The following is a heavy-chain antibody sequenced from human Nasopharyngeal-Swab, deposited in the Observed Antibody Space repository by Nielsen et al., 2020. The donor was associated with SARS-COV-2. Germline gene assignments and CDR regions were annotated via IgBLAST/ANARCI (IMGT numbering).Heavy chain of an antibody. V-gene: IGHV4-30-4*08. Sequence: SETLSLTCAVSGVFISRGGAYWSWLRQPPGKGREWIGYIYYSGNTDYNPALQSRVSISADTSRNQFSLKLTSVTAADTAVYYCARTLYDIVTDQYEGYDTWGPGILVTVSS. CDR3: ARTLYDIVTDQYEGYDT. D-gene: IGHD3-9*01. CDR1: GVFISRGGAY. CDR2: IYYSGNT. J-gene: IGHJ5*02.